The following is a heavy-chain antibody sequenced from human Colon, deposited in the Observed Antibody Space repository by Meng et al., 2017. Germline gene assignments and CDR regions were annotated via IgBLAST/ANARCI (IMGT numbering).Heavy chain of an antibody. CDR2: VYYTGSA. CDR3: ARGRGSYSSIDF. Sequence: QLQGAGTRLVRPCETLSLTCTRSGGSVSSPSCFWSWIRQTPGKGLEWIGYVYYTGSANCNPSLQSRVTISVDTSKNHFSLNLTSVTAADTAVYYCARGRGSYSSIDFWGQGTLVTVSS. CDR1: GGSVSSPSCF. J-gene: IGHJ4*02. V-gene: IGHV4-61*03. D-gene: IGHD1-26*01.